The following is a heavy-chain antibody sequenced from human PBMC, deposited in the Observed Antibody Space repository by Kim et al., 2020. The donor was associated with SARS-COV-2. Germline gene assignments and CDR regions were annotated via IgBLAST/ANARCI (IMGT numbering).Heavy chain of an antibody. D-gene: IGHD3-22*01. CDR1: GFNFDDYA. V-gene: IGHV3-9*01. CDR2: ISWNSGTI. CDR3: AKDIYASSGWYYFAS. Sequence: GGSLRLSCAASGFNFDDYAMHWVRQAPGKGLEWVSGISWNSGTIAYADSVKGRFTISRDSAKNSLYLQMNSLRDEDTALYYCAKDIYASSGWYYFASWGQGTLVTVSS. J-gene: IGHJ4*02.